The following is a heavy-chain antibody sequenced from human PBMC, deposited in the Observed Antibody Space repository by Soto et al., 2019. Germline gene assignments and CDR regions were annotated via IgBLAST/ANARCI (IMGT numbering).Heavy chain of an antibody. CDR2: IYPSDGST. D-gene: IGHD1-1*01. Sequence: ASVKVSCKASGYTFTSYYMHWVRQAPGQGLEWMGRIYPSDGSTSYAQKFRGRVTMTGDTSTSTAYMELSSLSSEDTAAYYCGLVFAGNWNDDPSGGAFDLWGQGTKVTVSS. CDR3: GLVFAGNWNDDPSGGAFDL. J-gene: IGHJ3*01. CDR1: GYTFTSYY. V-gene: IGHV1-46*01.